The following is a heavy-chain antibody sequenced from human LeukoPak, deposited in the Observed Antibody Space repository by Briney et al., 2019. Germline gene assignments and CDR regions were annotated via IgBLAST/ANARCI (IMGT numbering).Heavy chain of an antibody. J-gene: IGHJ4*02. CDR2: VYPGDSET. CDR3: AALNSGSYSFHY. V-gene: IGHV5-51*01. CDR1: GYSFTSYW. D-gene: IGHD1-26*01. Sequence: GESLKISCKGSGYSFTSYWIGRVRQMPGKGLEWMGIVYPGDSETRFSPSFQGQVTMSADKSISTAYLQWSSLKASDTAMYYCAALNSGSYSFHYWGQGTLVTVSS.